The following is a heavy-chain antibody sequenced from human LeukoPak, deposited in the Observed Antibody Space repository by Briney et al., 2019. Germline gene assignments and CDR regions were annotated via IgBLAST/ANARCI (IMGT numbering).Heavy chain of an antibody. J-gene: IGHJ4*02. D-gene: IGHD1-1*01. CDR3: ARDVTGRFDY. CDR2: ISWDGGST. Sequence: GGSLRLSCAASGFTFDDYTMHWVRQAPGKGLEWVSLISWDGGSTYYADSVKGRFTISRDNSKNTLYLQMNSLRAEDTAVYYCARDVTGRFDYWSQGTLVTVSS. CDR1: GFTFDDYT. V-gene: IGHV3-43*01.